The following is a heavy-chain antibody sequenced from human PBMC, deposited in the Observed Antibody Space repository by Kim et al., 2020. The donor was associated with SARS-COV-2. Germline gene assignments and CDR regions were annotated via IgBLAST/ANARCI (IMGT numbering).Heavy chain of an antibody. D-gene: IGHD1-26*01. CDR3: ARDHSRGAYFDY. J-gene: IGHJ4*02. V-gene: IGHV4-31*03. CDR2: IYYSGST. Sequence: SETLSLTCTVSGGSISSGGYYWSWIRQHPGKGLEWIGYIYYSGSTYYNPSLKSRVTISVDTSKNQFSLKLSSVTAADTAVYYCARDHSRGAYFDYWGQGTLVTVSS. CDR1: GGSISSGGYY.